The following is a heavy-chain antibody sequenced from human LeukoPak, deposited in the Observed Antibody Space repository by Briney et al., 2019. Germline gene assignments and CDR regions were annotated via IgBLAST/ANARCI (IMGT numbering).Heavy chain of an antibody. Sequence: GESLKISCKGSGYSFTSYWIGWVRQMPGKGLEWMGIIYPRDSNTIYSPSFQGQATISVDTSINTAYLQWISLKASDTAMYYCARHPIAAGGAYNWFDPWGQGTLVTVSS. CDR1: GYSFTSYW. CDR2: IYPRDSNT. J-gene: IGHJ5*02. CDR3: ARHPIAAGGAYNWFDP. D-gene: IGHD6-13*01. V-gene: IGHV5-51*01.